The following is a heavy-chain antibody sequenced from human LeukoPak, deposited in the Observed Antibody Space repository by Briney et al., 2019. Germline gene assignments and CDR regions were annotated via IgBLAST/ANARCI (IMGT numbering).Heavy chain of an antibody. D-gene: IGHD2-2*01. J-gene: IGHJ5*02. CDR1: GGSFSGYY. V-gene: IGHV4-34*01. CDR2: INHSGST. CDR3: ARAHSNSWTYNWFDP. Sequence: SETLSLTCAVYGGSFSGYYWSWIRQPPGKGLEWIGEINHSGSTNYNPSLKSRVTISVDTSKNQFSLKLSSVTAADTAVYYCARAHSNSWTYNWFDPWGQGTLVTVSS.